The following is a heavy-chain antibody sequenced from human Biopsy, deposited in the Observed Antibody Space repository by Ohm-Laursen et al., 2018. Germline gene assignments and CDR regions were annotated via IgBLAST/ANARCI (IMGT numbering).Heavy chain of an antibody. Sequence: TLSLTCTVSGGSISNYYWSWIRQPAEKGLEWIGRIYISGSTNYNPSLRSRVTMSVDTSKNQFSLILSSMTAADTAVYYCGREPRIAAVAYFDPWGQGTLVTVSS. J-gene: IGHJ5*02. D-gene: IGHD6-13*01. CDR1: GGSISNYY. V-gene: IGHV4-4*07. CDR3: GREPRIAAVAYFDP. CDR2: IYISGST.